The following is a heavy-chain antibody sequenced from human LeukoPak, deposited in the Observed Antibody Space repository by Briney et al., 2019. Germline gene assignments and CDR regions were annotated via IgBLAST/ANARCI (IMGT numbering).Heavy chain of an antibody. CDR2: ISYDGSNK. V-gene: IGHV3-30*18. J-gene: IGHJ6*02. D-gene: IGHD3-10*01. CDR1: GFTFSSYW. CDR3: AKDLGALLWFGELYYYYGMDV. Sequence: GGSLRLSCAASGFTFSSYWMSWVRQAPGKGLEWVAVISYDGSNKYYADSVKGRFTISRDNSKNTLYLQMNSLRAEDTAVYYCAKDLGALLWFGELYYYYGMDVWGQGTTVTVSS.